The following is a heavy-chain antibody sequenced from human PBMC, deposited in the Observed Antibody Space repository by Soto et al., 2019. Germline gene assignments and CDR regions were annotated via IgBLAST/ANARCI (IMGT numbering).Heavy chain of an antibody. Sequence: GGSLRLSCAASGFTFSSYGMHWVRQAPGKGLEWVAVISYDGAEKYHADSVKGRFTISRDNSKNTLYLQVNSLRAEDTAVYYCARKPETGTTVPFDYWGQGTLVTVSS. D-gene: IGHD1-1*01. V-gene: IGHV3-30*03. CDR2: ISYDGAEK. CDR3: ARKPETGTTVPFDY. J-gene: IGHJ4*02. CDR1: GFTFSSYG.